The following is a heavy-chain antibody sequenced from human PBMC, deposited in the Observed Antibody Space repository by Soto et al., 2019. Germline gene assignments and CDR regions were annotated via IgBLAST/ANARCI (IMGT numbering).Heavy chain of an antibody. J-gene: IGHJ5*02. D-gene: IGHD3-10*01. CDR2: IVPVLRLT. CDR1: GDTSTIYT. CDR3: ATDKFGAGRVGVHS. Sequence: QVQLVQSGAEVKKPGASLRVSCETSGDTSTIYTITWVRQAPGQGLQWMGRIVPVLRLTNYAQEFQGRLTITADSSTNPAHIDLTSLTSEDTAVYYCATDKFGAGRVGVHSWGQGTLVIVSS. V-gene: IGHV1-69*08.